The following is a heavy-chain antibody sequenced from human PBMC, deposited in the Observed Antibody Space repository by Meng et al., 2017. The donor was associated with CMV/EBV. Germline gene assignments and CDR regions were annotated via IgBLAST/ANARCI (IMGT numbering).Heavy chain of an antibody. D-gene: IGHD1-26*01. CDR1: GGSISSGGYY. J-gene: IGHJ6*02. CDR3: ARDGMGYGMDV. V-gene: IGHV4-31*03. Sequence: CTVSGGSISSGGYYWSWIRQHPGKGLEWIGYIYYSGSTYYNPPLKSRVTISVDTSKNQFSLKLSSVTAADTAVYYCARDGMGYGMDVWGQGTTVTVSS. CDR2: IYYSGST.